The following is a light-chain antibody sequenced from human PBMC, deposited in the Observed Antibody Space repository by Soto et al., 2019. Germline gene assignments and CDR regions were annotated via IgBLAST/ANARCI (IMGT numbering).Light chain of an antibody. V-gene: IGKV4-1*01. CDR1: QSLFFSANGKNY. CDR2: WAS. J-gene: IGKJ5*01. Sequence: DIVMTQSPASLAVSLGERATIHCKSSQSLFFSANGKNYLAWYQKKPGQPPKLLIYWASNRESGVPHRFTGSGSGTDFTLAISSLQAEDVAVYYCQQYYDPPVTFGQGTRLEI. CDR3: QQYYDPPVT.